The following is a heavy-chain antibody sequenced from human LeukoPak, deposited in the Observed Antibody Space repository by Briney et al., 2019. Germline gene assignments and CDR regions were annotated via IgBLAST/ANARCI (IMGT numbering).Heavy chain of an antibody. Sequence: GVSVKVSCKASVYTFANYYMHWVRQAPGHALEGMGVIDPRGDSTTNAQKVQGRITMTRDTSTSTVYMDLRSLNSEATAVYYCVRSHSSWYWFDPWGQGNLVPVS. J-gene: IGHJ5*02. CDR2: IDPRGDST. D-gene: IGHD6-13*01. CDR1: VYTFANYY. CDR3: VRSHSSWYWFDP. V-gene: IGHV1-46*01.